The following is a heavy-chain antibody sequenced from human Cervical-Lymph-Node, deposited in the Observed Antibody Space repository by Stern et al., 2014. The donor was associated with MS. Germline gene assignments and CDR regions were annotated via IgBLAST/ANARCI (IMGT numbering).Heavy chain of an antibody. J-gene: IGHJ4*02. CDR3: ARQTTAWASDV. Sequence: VQLVQSGAELIRPGESLKISCKGSGFTFSIYWIAWVRQMPGKVLEWMGFIYAGDSETRYSPSFQGQVTMSADKSTGTAYLQWSSLNASDTAMYFCARQTTAWASDVWGQGTLVTVSS. D-gene: IGHD1-14*01. CDR2: IYAGDSET. CDR1: GFTFSIYW. V-gene: IGHV5-51*01.